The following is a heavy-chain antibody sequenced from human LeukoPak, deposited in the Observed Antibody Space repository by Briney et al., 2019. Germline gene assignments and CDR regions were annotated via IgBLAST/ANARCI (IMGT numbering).Heavy chain of an antibody. D-gene: IGHD3-3*01. J-gene: IGHJ6*03. CDR1: GFTFSSYA. CDR3: AKGLRFLEWTPTGYMDV. CDR2: ISGSGGST. Sequence: GSLRLSCAASGFTFSSYAMSWVRQAPGKGLEWVSAISGSGGSTYYADSVKGRFTISRDNSKNTLYLQMNSLRAEGTAVYYCAKGLRFLEWTPTGYMDVWGKGTTVTVSS. V-gene: IGHV3-23*01.